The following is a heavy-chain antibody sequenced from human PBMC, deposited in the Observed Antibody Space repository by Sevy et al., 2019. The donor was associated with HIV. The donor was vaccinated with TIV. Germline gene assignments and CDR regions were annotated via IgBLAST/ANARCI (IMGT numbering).Heavy chain of an antibody. CDR2: ISSSGGNT. J-gene: IGHJ4*02. CDR3: AKRRRVGATQTSGGFDY. CDR1: EFTFSNYA. Sequence: GGSLRLSCAASEFTFSNYAMSWVRQAPGKGLEWVSAISSSGGNTYYADSVKGRFTISRDNSKNTLYLQMNSLRAEDTAVYYCAKRRRVGATQTSGGFDYWGQGTLVTVSS. D-gene: IGHD1-26*01. V-gene: IGHV3-23*01.